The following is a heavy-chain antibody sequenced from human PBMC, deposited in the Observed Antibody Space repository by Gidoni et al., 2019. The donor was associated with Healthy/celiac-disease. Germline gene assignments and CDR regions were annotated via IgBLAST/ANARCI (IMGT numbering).Heavy chain of an antibody. D-gene: IGHD6-19*01. CDR2: ISGSGGST. Sequence: EVQLLESGGGLVQPGGSLRLSCAASGFTFSSYAMSWVRQAPGKGLEWVSAISGSGGSTYYADSVKGRFTISRDNSKNTLYLQMNSLRAEDTAVYYCAKWGALAVAADGDYFDYWGQGTLVTVSS. J-gene: IGHJ4*02. CDR1: GFTFSSYA. V-gene: IGHV3-23*01. CDR3: AKWGALAVAADGDYFDY.